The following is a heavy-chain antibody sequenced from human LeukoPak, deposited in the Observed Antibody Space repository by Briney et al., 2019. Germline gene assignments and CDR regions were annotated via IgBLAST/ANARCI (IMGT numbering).Heavy chain of an antibody. CDR1: GFTFSSYA. J-gene: IGHJ3*02. Sequence: GGSLRLSCAASGFTFSSYAMSWVRQAPGKGLEWVSAISGSGGSTYYADSVKGRFTISRDNSKNTPYLQMNSLRAEDTAVYYCARRQIAVAGSGHAFDIWGQGTMVTVSS. D-gene: IGHD6-19*01. V-gene: IGHV3-23*01. CDR2: ISGSGGST. CDR3: ARRQIAVAGSGHAFDI.